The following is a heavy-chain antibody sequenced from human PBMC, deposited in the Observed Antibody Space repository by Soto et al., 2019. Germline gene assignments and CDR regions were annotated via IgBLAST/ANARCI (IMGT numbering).Heavy chain of an antibody. V-gene: IGHV3-49*04. CDR1: GFTFDDHA. D-gene: IGHD1-1*01. CDR2: IRRKVSGGTT. Sequence: GGSLRLSCTTSGFTFDDHAVGWVRQALGKGLEWVGFIRRKVSGGTTESAASVKGRFIISRDDSKSIAYLQMNSLKTEDTAVYYSARDEDWNYDYWGQGTLVTVSS. CDR3: ARDEDWNYDY. J-gene: IGHJ4*02.